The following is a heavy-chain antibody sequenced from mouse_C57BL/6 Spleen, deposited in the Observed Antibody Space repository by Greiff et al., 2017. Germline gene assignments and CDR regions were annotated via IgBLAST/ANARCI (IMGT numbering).Heavy chain of an antibody. D-gene: IGHD4-1*01. Sequence: EVQLVESEGGLVQPGSSMKLSCTASGFTFSDYYMAWVRQVPEKGLEWVANINYDGSSTYYLDSLKSRFIISRDNAKNILYLQMSSLKSEDTATYYCARGDWDGYYAMDYWGQGTSVTVSS. J-gene: IGHJ4*01. V-gene: IGHV5-16*01. CDR2: INYDGSST. CDR3: ARGDWDGYYAMDY. CDR1: GFTFSDYY.